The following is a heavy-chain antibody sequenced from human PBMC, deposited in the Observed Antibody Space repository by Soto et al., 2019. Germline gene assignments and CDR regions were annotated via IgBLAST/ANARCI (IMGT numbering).Heavy chain of an antibody. D-gene: IGHD6-13*01. V-gene: IGHV1-69*13. Sequence: SVKVSCKASGGTFSSYAISWVRQAPGQGLEWMGGIIPIFGTANYAQKFQGRVTITADESTSTAYMELSSLRSEDTAVYYCASVQYSSLPGDFDYWGQGTLVTVSS. CDR1: GGTFSSYA. CDR3: ASVQYSSLPGDFDY. CDR2: IIPIFGTA. J-gene: IGHJ4*02.